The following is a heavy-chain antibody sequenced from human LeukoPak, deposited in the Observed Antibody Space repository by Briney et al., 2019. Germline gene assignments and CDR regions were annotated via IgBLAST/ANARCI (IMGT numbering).Heavy chain of an antibody. CDR2: ISGSGGST. CDR1: GFTFSSYG. V-gene: IGHV3-23*01. Sequence: WGSLRLSCGASGFTFSSYGMTWVRQAPGKVLEWVSGISGSGGSTYYADSVKGRFTISRDNSKNTLYVQMNSLRAEDTAVYYCAKDSSHCTSTSCYYYMDVWGKGTTVTISS. J-gene: IGHJ6*03. D-gene: IGHD2-2*01. CDR3: AKDSSHCTSTSCYYYMDV.